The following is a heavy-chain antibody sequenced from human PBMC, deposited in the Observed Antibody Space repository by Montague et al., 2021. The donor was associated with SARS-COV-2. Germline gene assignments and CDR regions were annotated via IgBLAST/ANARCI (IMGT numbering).Heavy chain of an antibody. CDR3: ARRGYTGSDYFDY. J-gene: IGHJ4*02. D-gene: IGHD5-12*01. CDR2: VYHSGYT. Sequence: SETLSLTCSVSGFSISSGFYCAWIRQSPGKGPAWIGTVYHSGYTHYNPSLKGRVTVSIGTSKNQFSLTVTSVTAADTAGYFCARRGYTGSDYFDYWGQGTLATGSS. V-gene: IGHV4-38-2*01. CDR1: GFSISSGFY.